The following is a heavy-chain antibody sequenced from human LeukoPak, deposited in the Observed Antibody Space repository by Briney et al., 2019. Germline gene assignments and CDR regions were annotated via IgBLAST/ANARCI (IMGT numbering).Heavy chain of an antibody. V-gene: IGHV4-39*01. J-gene: IGHJ4*02. CDR3: AGRGIVTGYFDF. Sequence: SETLSLTCTVSGDSITNSNFYWGWIRQSPGQGLEWIGSIFHSGSTNYNPSLKSRVTISVDTSRNQFYLRVRSVTAAETALYYCAGRGIVTGYFDFWGRGTLVTVSS. CDR1: GDSITNSNFY. CDR2: IFHSGST. D-gene: IGHD3-9*01.